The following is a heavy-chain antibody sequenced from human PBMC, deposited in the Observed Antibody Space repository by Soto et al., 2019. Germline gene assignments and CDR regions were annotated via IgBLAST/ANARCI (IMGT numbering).Heavy chain of an antibody. CDR1: GFSVSSHY. Sequence: EVQLVESGGGLVQPGGSLRLSCVASGFSVSSHYMRWVRQAPGKGLEWVSVIYSGGSTYYADSVKGRFTISRDSSKNTLYLQMNSLRAEDTAVYYCARSGGHYWFDPWGQGTLVTVSS. D-gene: IGHD2-21*02. V-gene: IGHV3-66*01. J-gene: IGHJ5*02. CDR3: ARSGGHYWFDP. CDR2: IYSGGST.